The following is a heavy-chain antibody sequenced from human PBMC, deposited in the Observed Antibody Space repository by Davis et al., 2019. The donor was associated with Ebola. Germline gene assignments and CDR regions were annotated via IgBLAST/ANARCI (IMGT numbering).Heavy chain of an antibody. CDR2: IGVSGGTT. CDR3: AKGPTRSGYY. CDR1: GFMFSSCG. V-gene: IGHV3-23*01. Sequence: PGGSLRLSCAASGFMFSSCGMNWVRQAPGKGLEWVSGIGVSGGTTYADSVKGRFTISRGNSQNTLYLQMTGLRAEDTAIYYCAKGPTRSGYYWGQGTLVTVSS. D-gene: IGHD6-19*01. J-gene: IGHJ4*02.